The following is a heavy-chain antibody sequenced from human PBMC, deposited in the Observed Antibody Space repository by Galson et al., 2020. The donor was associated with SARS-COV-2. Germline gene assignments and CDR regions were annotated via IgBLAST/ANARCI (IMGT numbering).Heavy chain of an antibody. V-gene: IGHV3-33*01. Sequence: TGGSLRLSCAASGFTFSSYGMHWVRQAPGKGLEWVAVIWYDGSNKYYADSVKGRFTISRDNSKNTLYLQMNSLRAEDTAVYYCARSGMVRGVTFFDYWGQGTLVTVSS. CDR2: IWYDGSNK. D-gene: IGHD3-10*01. J-gene: IGHJ4*02. CDR3: ARSGMVRGVTFFDY. CDR1: GFTFSSYG.